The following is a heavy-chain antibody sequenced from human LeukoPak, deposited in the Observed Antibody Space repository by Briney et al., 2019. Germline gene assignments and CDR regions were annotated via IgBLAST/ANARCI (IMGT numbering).Heavy chain of an antibody. CDR2: IYYSGST. J-gene: IGHJ4*02. CDR1: GGSISSSSYY. V-gene: IGHV4-39*01. CDR3: ARRLYSSGFYYFDY. D-gene: IGHD6-19*01. Sequence: PSETLSLTCTVSGGSISSSSYYWGWIRQPPGKGLEWIGSIYYSGSTYYNPSLKSRVIISVDTSKNQFSLKLSSVTAADTAVYYCARRLYSSGFYYFDYWGQGTLVTVSS.